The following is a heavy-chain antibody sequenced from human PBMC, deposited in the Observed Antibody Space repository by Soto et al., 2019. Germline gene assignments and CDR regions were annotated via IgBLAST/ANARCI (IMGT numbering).Heavy chain of an antibody. CDR1: GFTVSSNY. Sequence: HPGGSLRLSCAASGFTVSSNYMSWVRQAPGKGLEWVSVIYSGGSTYYADSVKGRFTISRDNSKNTLYLQMNSLRAEDTAVYYCARDPSYDSSGPPNWGQGTLVTVSS. CDR2: IYSGGST. V-gene: IGHV3-53*01. J-gene: IGHJ4*02. D-gene: IGHD3-22*01. CDR3: ARDPSYDSSGPPN.